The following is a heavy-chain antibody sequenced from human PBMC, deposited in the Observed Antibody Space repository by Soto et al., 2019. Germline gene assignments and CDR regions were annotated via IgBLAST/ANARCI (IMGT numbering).Heavy chain of an antibody. D-gene: IGHD5-12*01. J-gene: IGHJ4*02. Sequence: EVQLVQSGAEVKKPGESLKISCKGSGYSFTSYWISWVRQMPGKGLEWMGIIYPGDSDTRYSPSFQGQVTISADKSISTAYLQWSSLKASDTAMYYCARPYSEEMATDDNMGGYWGQGTLVTVSS. V-gene: IGHV5-51*03. CDR3: ARPYSEEMATDDNMGGY. CDR1: GYSFTSYW. CDR2: IYPGDSDT.